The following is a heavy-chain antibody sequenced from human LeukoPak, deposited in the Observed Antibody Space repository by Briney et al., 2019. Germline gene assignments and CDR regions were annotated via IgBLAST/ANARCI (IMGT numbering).Heavy chain of an antibody. CDR2: ISYDGSNK. V-gene: IGHV3-30-3*01. J-gene: IGHJ5*02. CDR1: GFTFSSYA. D-gene: IGHD2-2*01. Sequence: GGSLRLSCAASGFTFSSYAMHWVRQAPGKGLEWVAVISYDGSNKYYADSVKGRFTISRDNSKNTLYLQMNSLRAEDTAVYYCARVDCSSTSCYGRSARANWFDPWGQGTLVTVSS. CDR3: ARVDCSSTSCYGRSARANWFDP.